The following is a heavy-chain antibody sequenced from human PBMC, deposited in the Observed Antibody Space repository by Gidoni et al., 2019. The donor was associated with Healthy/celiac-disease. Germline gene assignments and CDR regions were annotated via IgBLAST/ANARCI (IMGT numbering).Heavy chain of an antibody. CDR1: GGSFSGYY. Sequence: QVQLQQWGAGLLKPSETLSLTCAVYGGSFSGYYWSWIRQPPGKGLEWIGEINHSGSTNYNPSLKSRVTISVDPSKNQFSLKLSSVTAADTAVYYCASPNCSGGSCYSWGPFGYWGQGTLVTVSS. J-gene: IGHJ4*02. CDR2: INHSGST. D-gene: IGHD2-15*01. CDR3: ASPNCSGGSCYSWGPFGY. V-gene: IGHV4-34*01.